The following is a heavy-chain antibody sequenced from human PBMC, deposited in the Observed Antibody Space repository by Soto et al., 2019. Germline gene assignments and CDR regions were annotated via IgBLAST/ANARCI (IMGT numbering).Heavy chain of an antibody. D-gene: IGHD6-13*01. CDR2: IIPILGIA. J-gene: IGHJ3*02. Sequence: VASVKVSCKASGGTFSSYTISWVRQAPGQGLEWMGRIIPILGIANYAQKFQGRVTITADKSTSTAYMELSSLRSEDTAVYYCARAGLGSSSWRDAFDIWSQGTMVTVSS. V-gene: IGHV1-69*02. CDR3: ARAGLGSSSWRDAFDI. CDR1: GGTFSSYT.